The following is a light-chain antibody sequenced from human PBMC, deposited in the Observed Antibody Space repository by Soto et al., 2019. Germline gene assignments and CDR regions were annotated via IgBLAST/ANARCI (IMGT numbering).Light chain of an antibody. CDR1: SSDVGAHNY. J-gene: IGLJ3*02. V-gene: IGLV2-8*01. CDR3: SSYAGGNNWV. Sequence: QSVLTQPPSASGSPGQSLTISCTGTSSDVGAHNYVSWYQQNPGKAPKLMLYDVNKRPSGVPDRFSGSKSGNTASLTVSGLQAEDEADYYCSSYAGGNNWVFSGGTKLTVL. CDR2: DVN.